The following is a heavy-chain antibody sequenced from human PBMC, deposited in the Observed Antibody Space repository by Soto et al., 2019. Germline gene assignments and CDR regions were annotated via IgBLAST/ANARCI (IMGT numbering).Heavy chain of an antibody. CDR3: ARGEALAYCGGDCYFFDY. D-gene: IGHD2-21*02. V-gene: IGHV1-2*04. CDR2: INPNSGGT. Sequence: ASVKVSCKASGYTFTGYYMHWVRQAPGQGLEWMGWINPNSGGTNYAQKFQGWVTMTRDTSISTAYMELSRLRSDDTAVYYCARGEALAYCGGDCYFFDYWGQGTLVTVSS. J-gene: IGHJ4*02. CDR1: GYTFTGYY.